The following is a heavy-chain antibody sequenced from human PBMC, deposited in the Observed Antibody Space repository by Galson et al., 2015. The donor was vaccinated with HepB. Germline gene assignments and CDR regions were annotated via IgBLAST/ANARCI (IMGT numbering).Heavy chain of an antibody. D-gene: IGHD6-19*01. CDR1: GYTWNHYG. V-gene: IGHV1-18*01. CDR2: ISAYNGDT. Sequence: SVKVSCKGSGYTWNHYGISWVRQAPGQGLEWMGWISAYNGDTHYAQKFQGRVIMTTDTSTSAAYMEVRSLRSDDTAVYYCARDPSNTSGRYIYFDYWGQGTLATVSS. CDR3: ARDPSNTSGRYIYFDY. J-gene: IGHJ4*02.